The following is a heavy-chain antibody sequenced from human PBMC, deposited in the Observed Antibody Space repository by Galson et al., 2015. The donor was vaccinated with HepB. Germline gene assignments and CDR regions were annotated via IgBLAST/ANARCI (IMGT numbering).Heavy chain of an antibody. D-gene: IGHD2-2*01. Sequence: RLSCAASGFTFTNYAMNWVRQAPGKGLEWVSDISGSGSRTSYADSVKGRFTISRDNSENIVYLQMNSLRAEDTAVYYCARDDCSTTSCLAYWGQGTLVTVSS. CDR3: ARDDCSTTSCLAY. CDR1: GFTFTNYA. J-gene: IGHJ4*02. V-gene: IGHV3-23*01. CDR2: ISGSGSRT.